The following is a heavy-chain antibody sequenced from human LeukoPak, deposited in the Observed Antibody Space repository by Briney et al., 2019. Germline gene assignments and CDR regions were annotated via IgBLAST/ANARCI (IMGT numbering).Heavy chain of an antibody. D-gene: IGHD3-3*01. V-gene: IGHV3-30*02. J-gene: IGHJ4*02. CDR3: AKVGGVAIPGGY. CDR1: GFSFSDYG. Sequence: GGSLRLSCAASGFSFSDYGLHWVRQAPGKGLEWVSFIRYDGKDKYYADSVKGRFTISRDNSKHTLYLQTNSLRTEDTAMYYCAKVGGVAIPGGYWGQGTLVTVSS. CDR2: IRYDGKDK.